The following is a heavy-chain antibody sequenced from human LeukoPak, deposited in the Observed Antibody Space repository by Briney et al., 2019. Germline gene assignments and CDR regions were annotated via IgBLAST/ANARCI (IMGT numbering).Heavy chain of an antibody. CDR3: ARGRCDSSGYYYFGRSGDYYYYYMDV. V-gene: IGHV4-34*01. J-gene: IGHJ6*03. CDR2: INHSGST. Sequence: PSETLSLTCAVYGGSFSGYYWSWIRQPPGKGLEWIGEINHSGSTNYNPSLKSRVTISVDTSKNQFSLKLSSVTAADTAVYYCARGRCDSSGYYYFGRSGDYYYYYMDVWGKGTTVTVSS. CDR1: GGSFSGYY. D-gene: IGHD3-22*01.